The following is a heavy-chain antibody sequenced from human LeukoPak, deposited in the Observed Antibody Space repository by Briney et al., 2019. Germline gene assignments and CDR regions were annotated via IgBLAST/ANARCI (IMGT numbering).Heavy chain of an antibody. D-gene: IGHD6-13*01. CDR3: ARRRSSWSTRDAFDI. CDR2: INHSGST. J-gene: IGHJ3*02. CDR1: GGSFSGYY. V-gene: IGHV4-34*01. Sequence: PSETLSLTCAVYGGSFSGYYWSWIRQPPGQGLEWIGEINHSGSTNYNPSLKSRVTISVDTSKNQFSLKLSSVTAADTAVYYCARRRSSWSTRDAFDIWGQGTMVTVSS.